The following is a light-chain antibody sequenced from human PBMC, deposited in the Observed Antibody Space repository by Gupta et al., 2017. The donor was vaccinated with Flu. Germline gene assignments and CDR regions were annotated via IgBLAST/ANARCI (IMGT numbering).Light chain of an antibody. CDR1: QSVSSN. Sequence: EIVMTQSPATLSVSPGERATLSFRASQSVSSNLAWYQQKPGQAPRLLIYGASTRATGIPARFSGSGSGTEFTLTISSLQSEDFEVYYCQQYNNWPNTFGQGTKLEIK. V-gene: IGKV3-15*01. J-gene: IGKJ2*01. CDR3: QQYNNWPNT. CDR2: GAS.